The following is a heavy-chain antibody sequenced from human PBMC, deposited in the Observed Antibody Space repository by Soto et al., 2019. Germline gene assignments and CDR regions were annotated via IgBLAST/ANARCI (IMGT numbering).Heavy chain of an antibody. CDR1: GFTFSSYW. Sequence: EVPLVESGGGLVQPGWSLRLSCAASGFTFSSYWMHWVRQAPGKGLVWVSRINSDGSSTSYADSVKGRFTISRDNAKNTLYLQMNSLRAEDTAVYYCAVAVAGPTAIGYWGQGTLVTVSS. CDR2: INSDGSST. CDR3: AVAVAGPTAIGY. J-gene: IGHJ4*02. D-gene: IGHD6-19*01. V-gene: IGHV3-74*01.